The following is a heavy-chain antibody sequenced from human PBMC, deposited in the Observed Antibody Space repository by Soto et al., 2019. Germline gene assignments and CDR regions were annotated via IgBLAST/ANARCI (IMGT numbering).Heavy chain of an antibody. J-gene: IGHJ4*02. CDR1: GFTFSSYG. CDR2: ISYDGSNK. Sequence: QVQLVESGGGVVQPGRSLRLSCAASGFTFSSYGMHWVRQAPGKGLEWVAVISYDGSNKYYADSVKGRFTISRDNSKNTLYLQMNSLRAEDTALYYCAKEDEQQLVTDYWGQGTLVTVSS. D-gene: IGHD6-13*01. CDR3: AKEDEQQLVTDY. V-gene: IGHV3-30*18.